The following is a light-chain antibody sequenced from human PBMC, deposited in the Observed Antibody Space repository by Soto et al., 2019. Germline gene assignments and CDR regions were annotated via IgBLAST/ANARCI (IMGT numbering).Light chain of an antibody. V-gene: IGKV3-15*01. J-gene: IGKJ1*01. CDR3: QKYTNRPPCT. CDR2: GAS. CDR1: QSVSTN. Sequence: EIVMTQSPATLSWSPGERATLSCRASQSVSTNFACYQQKPGQAPRRLISGASTRATGIPDRFSGGGSGAEFALTISSQQSDDFAVYYCQKYTNRPPCTFGQGTKV.